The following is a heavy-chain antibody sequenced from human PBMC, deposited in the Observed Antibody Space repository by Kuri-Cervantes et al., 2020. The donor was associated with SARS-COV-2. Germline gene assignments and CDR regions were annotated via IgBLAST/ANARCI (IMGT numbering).Heavy chain of an antibody. J-gene: IGHJ5*02. CDR1: GFNFSSYW. V-gene: IGHV3-7*01. CDR2: IKQDGSEK. CDR3: ARVIPAAILLTGSGSNWFDP. D-gene: IGHD2-2*01. Sequence: GESLKISCSASGFNFSSYWMSWVRQAPGKGLEWVANIKQDGSEKYYVDSVKGRFTISRDNAKNSLYLQMNSLRAEDTAVYYCARVIPAAILLTGSGSNWFDPWGQGTLVTVSS.